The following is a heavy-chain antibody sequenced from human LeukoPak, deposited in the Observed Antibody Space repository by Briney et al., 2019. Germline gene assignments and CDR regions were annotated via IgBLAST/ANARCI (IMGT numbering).Heavy chain of an antibody. D-gene: IGHD3-22*01. CDR3: ARDPSNTSGYNAWFDY. J-gene: IGHJ4*02. V-gene: IGHV1-18*01. CDR1: AYTFNRYG. CDR2: ISCYNGDT. Sequence: VASVTVSCKTSAYTFNRYGSSWVRQAPGQGLEWMGWISCYNGDTHYAQTYQGRLTMTTDTSTSTAYMELRSLRSDDTAVYYCARDPSNTSGYNAWFDYWGQGTLVTVSS.